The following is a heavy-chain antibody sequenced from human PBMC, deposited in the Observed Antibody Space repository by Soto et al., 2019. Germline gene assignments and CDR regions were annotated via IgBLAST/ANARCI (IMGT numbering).Heavy chain of an antibody. D-gene: IGHD3-3*01. J-gene: IGHJ6*02. CDR3: ARDASYYSLWRGYYPSRNGMDV. CDR2: IWYDGSKK. CDR1: GFPFSSFG. Sequence: QVQVVESGGGVVQPGRSLRLSCAASGFPFSSFGMHWVRQAPGKVLEWVSLIWYDGSKKSYGDSVKGRFTISRDNSRNTVYLEMNSLRADDTAVYYCARDASYYSLWRGYYPSRNGMDVWGQGTTVTVSS. V-gene: IGHV3-33*01.